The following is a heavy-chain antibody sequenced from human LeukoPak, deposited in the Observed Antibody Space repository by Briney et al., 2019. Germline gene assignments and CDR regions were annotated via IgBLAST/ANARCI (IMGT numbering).Heavy chain of an antibody. Sequence: KPSETLSLTCTVSGGSISSYYWSWIRQPPGKGLEWIGYIYYSGSTNYNPSLKSRVTISVDTSKNQFSLKLSSVTAADTAVYYCARSASSSWDDAYNWFDPWGQGTLVTVSS. CDR2: IYYSGST. J-gene: IGHJ5*02. CDR3: ARSASSSWDDAYNWFDP. CDR1: GGSISSYY. D-gene: IGHD6-13*01. V-gene: IGHV4-59*08.